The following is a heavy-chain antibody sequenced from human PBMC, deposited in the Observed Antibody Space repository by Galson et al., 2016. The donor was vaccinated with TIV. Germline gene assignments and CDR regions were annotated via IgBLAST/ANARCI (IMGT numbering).Heavy chain of an antibody. D-gene: IGHD3-22*01. CDR2: IYFSGTT. CDR3: ARAASPRYSLSSGYLGF. Sequence: SETLSLTCTVSGDSINNTPYFWGWVRQPPGKGLEFIGSIYFSGTTQYNPSLKSRVTISVDTSRNQFYLKLRSVTVADTAVYYCARAASPRYSLSSGYLGFGGQGTLVTVSS. CDR1: GDSINNTPYF. J-gene: IGHJ4*02. V-gene: IGHV4-39*07.